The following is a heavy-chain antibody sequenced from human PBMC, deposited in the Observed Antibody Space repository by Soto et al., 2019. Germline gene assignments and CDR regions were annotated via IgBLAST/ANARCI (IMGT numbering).Heavy chain of an antibody. V-gene: IGHV1-3*01. CDR2: INAGNGNT. D-gene: IGHD3-22*01. J-gene: IGHJ6*02. CDR3: ARDPNDSSAYYHHYYYGMDV. CDR1: GYTFTSYG. Sequence: QIQLMQSGAEVKKPGASVKVSCKASGYTFTSYGIHWVRQAPGQRLEWTGWINAGNGNTKYSEKFQGRVTITRDTSASTAYLALSSLRSEETAVYYCARDPNDSSAYYHHYYYGMDVWGQGTTVTVSS.